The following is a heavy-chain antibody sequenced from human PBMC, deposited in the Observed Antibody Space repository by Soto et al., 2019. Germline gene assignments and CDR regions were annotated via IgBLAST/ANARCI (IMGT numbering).Heavy chain of an antibody. CDR3: AKLMLAHSTYYDIWSGYYSDY. V-gene: IGHV3-30*18. CDR2: ISYDGSNK. CDR1: GFTFSSYG. D-gene: IGHD3-3*01. Sequence: GGSLRLSCAAPGFTFSSYGMHWVRQAPGKGLERVAVISYDGSNKYYADSVKDRITISRDNSKNTLYLQMNSMRTEDTAVYYCAKLMLAHSTYYDIWSGYYSDYWGQGTLVTVSS. J-gene: IGHJ4*02.